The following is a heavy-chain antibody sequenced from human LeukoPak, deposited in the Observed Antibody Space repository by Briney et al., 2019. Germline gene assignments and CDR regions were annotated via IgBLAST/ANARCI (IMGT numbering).Heavy chain of an antibody. V-gene: IGHV3-49*04. D-gene: IGHD3-22*01. Sequence: PGGSLRLSCTASGFTFGDYVMSWVRQAPGKGLEWVGFIRSKAYGGTTKNAASVKGRFTISRDDSRSIAYLQMNSLKTEDTAVYYCTRRYSYDSSGYYYVRDAFDIWGQGTMVTVSS. J-gene: IGHJ3*02. CDR3: TRRYSYDSSGYYYVRDAFDI. CDR1: GFTFGDYV. CDR2: IRSKAYGGTT.